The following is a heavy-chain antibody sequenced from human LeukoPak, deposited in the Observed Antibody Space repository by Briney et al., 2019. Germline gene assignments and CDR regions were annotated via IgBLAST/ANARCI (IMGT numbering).Heavy chain of an antibody. CDR1: GFTFDDYA. Sequence: GGSLRLSCAASGFTFDDYAMRWVRQAPGKGLEWVSGISWNSGSIGYADSVKGRFTISRDNAKNSLYLQMNSLRAEDTALYYCAKDRTSSSSDHFDYWGQGTLVTVSS. D-gene: IGHD6-6*01. CDR3: AKDRTSSSSDHFDY. J-gene: IGHJ4*02. CDR2: ISWNSGSI. V-gene: IGHV3-9*01.